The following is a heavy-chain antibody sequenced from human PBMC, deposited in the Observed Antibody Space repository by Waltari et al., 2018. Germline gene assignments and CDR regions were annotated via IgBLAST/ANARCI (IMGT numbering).Heavy chain of an antibody. D-gene: IGHD1-26*01. CDR1: GGSIRSSSYY. CDR3: ARQPLVYYYYMDV. Sequence: QLQLQESGPGLVKPSETLSLTCTVSGGSIRSSSYYWGWIRQPPGKGLEWIGSIYYSGSTYYNPSLKSRVTISVDTSKNQFSLKLSSVTAADTAVYYCARQPLVYYYYMDVWGKGTTVTVSS. CDR2: IYYSGST. J-gene: IGHJ6*03. V-gene: IGHV4-39*01.